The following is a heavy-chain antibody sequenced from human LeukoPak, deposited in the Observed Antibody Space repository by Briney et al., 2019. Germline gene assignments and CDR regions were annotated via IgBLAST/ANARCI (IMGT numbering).Heavy chain of an antibody. Sequence: ASVKVSCKASGYTFTVYYMHWVRQAPGQGLEWMGWINPKSGGTKYAQKFQGRVTMTRDTSISTAYMELSRLKSDDTAVYYCARGRIAVAGTSGYYYYYMDVWGKGTTVAISS. J-gene: IGHJ6*03. CDR3: ARGRIAVAGTSGYYYYYMDV. CDR1: GYTFTVYY. V-gene: IGHV1-2*02. CDR2: INPKSGGT. D-gene: IGHD6-19*01.